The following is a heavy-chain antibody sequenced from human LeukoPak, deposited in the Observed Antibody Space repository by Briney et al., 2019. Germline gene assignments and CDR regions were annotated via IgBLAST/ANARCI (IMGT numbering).Heavy chain of an antibody. D-gene: IGHD7-27*01. CDR1: GGSISSSSYY. J-gene: IGHJ5*02. CDR2: IYYSGST. V-gene: IGHV4-39*01. Sequence: SETLSLTCTVSGGSISSSSYYWGWIRQPPGKGLEWIGSIYYSGSTYYDPSLKSRVTISVDTSKNQFSLKLSSVTAADTAVYYCARQTGVYQSAWFDPWGQGTLVTVSS. CDR3: ARQTGVYQSAWFDP.